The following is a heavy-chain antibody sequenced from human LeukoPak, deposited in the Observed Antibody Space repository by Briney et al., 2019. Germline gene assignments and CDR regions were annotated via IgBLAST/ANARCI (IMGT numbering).Heavy chain of an antibody. CDR3: ATKAGDLDY. Sequence: SETLSLTCAVSGGSISSGGYSWSWIRQPPGKGLEWIGSIYYSGSTYYNPSLKSRVTISVDTSKNQFSLKLSSVTAADTAVYYCATKAGDLDYWGQGTLVTVSS. CDR1: GGSISSGGYS. D-gene: IGHD3-16*01. J-gene: IGHJ4*02. V-gene: IGHV4-30-2*03. CDR2: IYYSGST.